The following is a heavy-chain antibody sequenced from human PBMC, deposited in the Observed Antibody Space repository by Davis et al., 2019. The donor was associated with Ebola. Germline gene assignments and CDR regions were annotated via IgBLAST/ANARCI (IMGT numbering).Heavy chain of an antibody. CDR1: GGSISSSSYY. J-gene: IGHJ6*03. V-gene: IGHV4-39*07. CDR2: IYYSGST. D-gene: IGHD6-13*01. CDR3: AREAPNSSSWYDYYYYYYMDV. Sequence: PSETLSLTCTVSGGSISSSSYYWGWIRQPPGKGLEWIGSIYYSGSTYYNPSLKSRVTISVDTSKNQFSLKLSSVTAADTAVYYCAREAPNSSSWYDYYYYYYMDVWGKGTTVTVSS.